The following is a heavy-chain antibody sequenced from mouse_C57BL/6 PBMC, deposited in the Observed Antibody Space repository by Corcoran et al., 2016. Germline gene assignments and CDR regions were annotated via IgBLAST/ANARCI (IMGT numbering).Heavy chain of an antibody. J-gene: IGHJ4*01. V-gene: IGHV1-18*01. CDR2: INPNNGGT. D-gene: IGHD4-1*01. Sequence: EVQLQQSGPELVKPGASVKIPCKASGYTFTDYNMDWVKQSHGKSLEWIGDINPNNGGTIYNQKFKGKATLTVDKSSSTAYMELLSLTSEDTAVYYCARSVLGPVYAMDYWGEGTSVTVSA. CDR1: GYTFTDYN. CDR3: ARSVLGPVYAMDY.